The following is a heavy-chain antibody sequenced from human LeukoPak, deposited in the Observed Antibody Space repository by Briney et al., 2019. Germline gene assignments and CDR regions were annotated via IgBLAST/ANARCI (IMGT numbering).Heavy chain of an antibody. CDR1: GFTFSSYW. V-gene: IGHV3-74*01. J-gene: IGHJ5*02. Sequence: PGGSLRLSCAASGFTFSSYWMHWVRQAPGKGLGWVSRINSDGSSTRYADSVKGRFTISRDNAKNTMNLQMNSLRAEDTAVYYCARDRKFADMITEGWFDPWGQGTLVTVSS. CDR2: INSDGSST. CDR3: ARDRKFADMITEGWFDP. D-gene: IGHD3-16*01.